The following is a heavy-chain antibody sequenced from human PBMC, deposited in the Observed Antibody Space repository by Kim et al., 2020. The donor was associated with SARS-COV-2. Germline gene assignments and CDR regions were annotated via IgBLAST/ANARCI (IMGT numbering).Heavy chain of an antibody. CDR3: ARVSSRKIKGAYCGGDCYYRRAFDI. Sequence: SETLSLTCAVYGGSFSGYYWSWIRQPPGKGLEWIGEINHSGSTNYNPSLKSRVTISVDTSKNQFSLKLSSVTAADTAVYYCARVSSRKIKGAYCGGDCYYRRAFDIWGQGTMVTVSS. V-gene: IGHV4-34*01. CDR1: GGSFSGYY. D-gene: IGHD2-21*02. CDR2: INHSGST. J-gene: IGHJ3*02.